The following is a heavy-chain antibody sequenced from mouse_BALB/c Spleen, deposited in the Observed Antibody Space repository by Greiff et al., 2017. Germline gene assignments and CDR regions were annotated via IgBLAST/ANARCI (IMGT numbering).Heavy chain of an antibody. D-gene: IGHD2-1*01. V-gene: IGHV1-54*01. CDR2: INPGSGGT. J-gene: IGHJ4*01. CDR1: GYAFTNYL. Sequence: VQLQQSGAELVRPGTSVKVSCKASGYAFTNYLIEWVKQRPGQGLEWIGVINPGSGGTNYNEKFKGKATLTADKSSSTDYMQLSSLTSDDSAVYFCARSSDYGNRMDYWGQGTSVTVSS. CDR3: ARSSDYGNRMDY.